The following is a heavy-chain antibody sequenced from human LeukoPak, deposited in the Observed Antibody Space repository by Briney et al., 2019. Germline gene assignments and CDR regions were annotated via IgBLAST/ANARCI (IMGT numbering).Heavy chain of an antibody. J-gene: IGHJ5*02. D-gene: IGHD4-23*01. CDR1: GFTFSDYY. CDR3: ARDLPHDYGGNSAP. V-gene: IGHV3-11*01. Sequence: GGSLRLSRAASGFTFSDYYMSWIRQAPGKGLEWVSYISSSGSTIYYADSVKGRFTISRDNAKNSLYLQMNSLRAEDTAVYYCARDLPHDYGGNSAPWGQGTLVTVSS. CDR2: ISSSGSTI.